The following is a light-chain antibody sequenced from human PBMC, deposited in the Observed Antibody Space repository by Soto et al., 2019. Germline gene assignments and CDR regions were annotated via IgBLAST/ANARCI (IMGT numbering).Light chain of an antibody. Sequence: EIVLTQSPGTLSLSSGERATLSCRASQSVSSSYLAWYQQKPGQAPRLLIYGAFSRATGIPDRFSGSGSGTDFALTISRLEPEDFTVYYCQQYGSSPPTFGQGTKVDIK. CDR2: GAF. CDR1: QSVSSSY. J-gene: IGKJ1*01. V-gene: IGKV3-20*01. CDR3: QQYGSSPPT.